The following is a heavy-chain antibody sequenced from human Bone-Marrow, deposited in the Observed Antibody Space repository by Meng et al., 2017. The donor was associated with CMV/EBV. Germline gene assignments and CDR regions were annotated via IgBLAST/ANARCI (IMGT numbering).Heavy chain of an antibody. CDR2: INSDGSTT. CDR1: GFTFSSYW. CDR3: ARGVYYFDY. D-gene: IGHD2-8*01. J-gene: IGHJ4*02. Sequence: GGSLRLSCAASGFTFSSYWMHWVRQAPGKGLVWVSRINSDGSTTRYADSVKGRFTISRDNARNTLYRQMNSLRAEDTTVYYCARGVYYFDYWGQGTLVTVSS. V-gene: IGHV3-74*01.